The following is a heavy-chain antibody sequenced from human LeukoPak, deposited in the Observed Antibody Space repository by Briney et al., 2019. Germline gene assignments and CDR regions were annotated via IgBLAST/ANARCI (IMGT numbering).Heavy chain of an antibody. Sequence: GGSLRLSCAASGFTFSSYGMHWVRQAPGKGLEWVAVISYDGSNKYYADSVKGRFTIPRDNSKNTLYLQMNSLRAEDTAVYYCAKDTRNYDILTGPDYWGQG. D-gene: IGHD3-9*01. V-gene: IGHV3-30*18. CDR1: GFTFSSYG. CDR3: AKDTRNYDILTGPDY. CDR2: ISYDGSNK. J-gene: IGHJ4*02.